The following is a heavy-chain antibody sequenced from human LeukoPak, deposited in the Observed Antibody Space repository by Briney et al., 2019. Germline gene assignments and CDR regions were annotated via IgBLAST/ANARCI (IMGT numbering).Heavy chain of an antibody. CDR1: GGSISYYY. Sequence: SETLSLTCTVSGGSISYYYWSWIRQSPGKGLEWIGYIYYSGTTNYNPSLKSRVTISVDTYKNQFSLQLRSVTAADTAVYYCAREDPQTTVPEGMDVWGQGTTVTVSS. D-gene: IGHD4-17*01. J-gene: IGHJ6*02. V-gene: IGHV4-59*01. CDR2: IYYSGTT. CDR3: AREDPQTTVPEGMDV.